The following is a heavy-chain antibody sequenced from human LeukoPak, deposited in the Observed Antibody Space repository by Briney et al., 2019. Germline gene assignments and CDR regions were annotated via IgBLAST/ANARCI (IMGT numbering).Heavy chain of an antibody. Sequence: ASVKLSCTASGYTFTSYFIHWVRQPPGQGLEWMGWINPNSGGAKYAQQFRGRVTMTRDTSISTAYMDQIRLTSDDTAVYYCTGGATDNRFDPRGQGTLVTVSS. CDR3: TGGATDNRFDP. J-gene: IGHJ5*02. CDR2: INPNSGGA. V-gene: IGHV1-2*02. D-gene: IGHD1-26*01. CDR1: GYTFTSYF.